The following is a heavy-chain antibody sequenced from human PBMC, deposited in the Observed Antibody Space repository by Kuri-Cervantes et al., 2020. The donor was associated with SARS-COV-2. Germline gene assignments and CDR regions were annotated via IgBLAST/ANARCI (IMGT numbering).Heavy chain of an antibody. Sequence: SETLSLTCAVSGGSISSSNWWRWVRQPPGKGLEWIGEIYHSGSTNYNPSLKSRVTISVDKSKNQFSLKLSSVTAADTAVYYCARSMEYSSSSAHFDYWGQGTLVTVSS. J-gene: IGHJ4*02. D-gene: IGHD6-6*01. CDR2: IYHSGST. CDR1: GGSISSSNW. CDR3: ARSMEYSSSSAHFDY. V-gene: IGHV4-4*02.